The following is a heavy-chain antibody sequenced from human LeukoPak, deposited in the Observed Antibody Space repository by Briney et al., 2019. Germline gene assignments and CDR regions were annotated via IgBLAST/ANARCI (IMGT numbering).Heavy chain of an antibody. CDR3: AGEMGGYPFDY. CDR1: GFTFSNYA. J-gene: IGHJ4*02. D-gene: IGHD5-12*01. V-gene: IGHV3-23*01. Sequence: PGGSLRLSCAASGFTFSNYAMSWVRQAPGKGLEWVSGISGSGGSGSGGSTYYADSVKGRFTISRDNAKNSLYLQMNSLRAEDTAVYYCAGEMGGYPFDYWGQGTLVTVSS. CDR2: ISGSGGSGSGGST.